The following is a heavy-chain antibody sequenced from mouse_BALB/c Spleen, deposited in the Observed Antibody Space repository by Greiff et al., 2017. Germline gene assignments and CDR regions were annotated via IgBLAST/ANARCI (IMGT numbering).Heavy chain of an antibody. V-gene: IGHV1S45*01. CDR3: ARPNYYGSSSYWYFDV. CDR2: IDPFNGGT. Sequence: VQLKQSGPELVKPGASVKMSCKASGYTFTSYVMHWVKQSHGKSLEWIGYIDPFNGGTSYNQKFKGKATLTVDKSSSTAYMHLSSLTSEDSAVYYCARPNYYGSSSYWYFDVWGAGTTVTVSS. J-gene: IGHJ1*01. D-gene: IGHD1-1*01. CDR1: GYTFTSYV.